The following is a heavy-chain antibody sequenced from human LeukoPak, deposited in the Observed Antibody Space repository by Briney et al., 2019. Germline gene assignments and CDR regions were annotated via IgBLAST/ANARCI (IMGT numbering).Heavy chain of an antibody. Sequence: SETLFVTRTVSGGPLSAYYWTWIRQPPGKGLEWIGYIYDNGNTHYNPSLKSRVTISVDTSKNQFSLKLSSVTPADTAVYYCATGETGSTLGGYWGQGNLGTVSS. CDR3: ATGETGSTLGGY. CDR1: GGPLSAYY. V-gene: IGHV4-59*03. D-gene: IGHD1-1*01. CDR2: IYDNGNT. J-gene: IGHJ4*02.